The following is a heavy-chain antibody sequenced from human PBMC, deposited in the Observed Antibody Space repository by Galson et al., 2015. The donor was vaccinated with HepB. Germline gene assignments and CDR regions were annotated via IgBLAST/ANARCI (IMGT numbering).Heavy chain of an antibody. D-gene: IGHD2-8*01. CDR1: GFTFSNAW. CDR2: IKTKTDGGTT. V-gene: IGHV3-15*01. J-gene: IGHJ4*02. Sequence: SLRLSCAASGFTFSNAWMSWVRQAPGKGLEWVGRIKTKTDGGTTDYAAPVKGRFTISRDDSENTLYLQMNSLKTEDTAVYYCTTSTMVYVIDYWGQGTLVTVSS. CDR3: TTSTMVYVIDY.